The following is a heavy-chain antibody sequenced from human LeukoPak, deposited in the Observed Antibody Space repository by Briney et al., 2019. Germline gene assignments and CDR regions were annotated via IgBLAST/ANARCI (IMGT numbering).Heavy chain of an antibody. CDR2: ISSSSSTI. CDR1: GFTFSSYS. CDR3: ARTIRWLQFISDY. J-gene: IGHJ4*02. Sequence: PGGSLRLSCAASGFTFSSYSMNWVRQAPGKGLEWVSYISSSSSTIYYADSVKGRFTISRDNAKNSLYLRMNSLRAEDTAVYYCARTIRWLQFISDYWGQGTLVTVSS. D-gene: IGHD5-24*01. V-gene: IGHV3-48*01.